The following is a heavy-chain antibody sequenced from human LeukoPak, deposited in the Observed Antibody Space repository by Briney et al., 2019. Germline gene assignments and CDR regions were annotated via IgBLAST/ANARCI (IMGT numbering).Heavy chain of an antibody. Sequence: PGGSLRLSCAASGFTFSSYWMSWVRQAPGKGLEWVANIKQDGSEKYYVDSVKGRFTISRDNAKNSLYLQMNSLRAEDTAVYYCARDESEYYDFWSGPGAFDIWGQGTMVTVSS. J-gene: IGHJ3*02. CDR2: IKQDGSEK. V-gene: IGHV3-7*01. CDR1: GFTFSSYW. D-gene: IGHD3-3*01. CDR3: ARDESEYYDFWSGPGAFDI.